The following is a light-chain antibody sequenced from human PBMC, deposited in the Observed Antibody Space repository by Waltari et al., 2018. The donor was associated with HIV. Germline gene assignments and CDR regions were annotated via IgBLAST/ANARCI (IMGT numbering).Light chain of an antibody. CDR2: QDD. Sequence: ELAQPPSVSVSPGETAPIPRTVDSVGIPAVFWYVQMSGKAPLLVIYQDDKRPSGIAERFSASKSGRTATLTISGTQAMDEGDYYCQAWDKNDVVFGGGTKLTVL. CDR3: QAWDKNDVV. V-gene: IGLV3-1*01. CDR1: SVGIPA. J-gene: IGLJ2*01.